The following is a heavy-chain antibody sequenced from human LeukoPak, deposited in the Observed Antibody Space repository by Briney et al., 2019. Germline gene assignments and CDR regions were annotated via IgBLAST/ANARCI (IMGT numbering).Heavy chain of an antibody. D-gene: IGHD6-19*01. J-gene: IGHJ4*02. CDR3: ARFERRRVAGIDY. CDR1: GYTFTGYY. Sequence: GASVKVSCKASGYTFTGYYMHWVRQAPGQGLEWMGWINPNSGGTNYAQKSQGRVTMTRDTSISTAYMELSRLRSDDTAVYYCARFERRRVAGIDYWGQGTLVTVSS. CDR2: INPNSGGT. V-gene: IGHV1-2*02.